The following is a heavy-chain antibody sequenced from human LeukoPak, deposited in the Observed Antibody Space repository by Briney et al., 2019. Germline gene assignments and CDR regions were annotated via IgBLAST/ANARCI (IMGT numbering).Heavy chain of an antibody. CDR1: GFTFSSYG. V-gene: IGHV3-30*02. J-gene: IGHJ4*02. D-gene: IGHD3-10*01. CDR2: IRYDGSNK. Sequence: WGSLRLSCAASGFTFSSYGMHWVRQAPGKGLEWVAFIRYDGSNKYYADSVKGRFTISRDNSKNTLYLQMNSLRAEDTAVYYCRYYGSGSYYTLDYWGQGTLVTVSS. CDR3: RYYGSGSYYTLDY.